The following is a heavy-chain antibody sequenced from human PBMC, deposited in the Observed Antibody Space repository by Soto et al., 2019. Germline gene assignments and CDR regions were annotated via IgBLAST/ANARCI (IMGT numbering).Heavy chain of an antibody. Sequence: SETLSLTCTVSGGSIRSYYWSWIRQPPGKGLEWIGYIYYSGSTNYNPSLKSRVTITVDTSKNQFSLKLSSVTAADTDLFYCARRGGMGSDYWGQGTLV. V-gene: IGHV4-59*08. J-gene: IGHJ4*02. D-gene: IGHD2-15*01. CDR2: IYYSGST. CDR1: GGSIRSYY. CDR3: ARRGGMGSDY.